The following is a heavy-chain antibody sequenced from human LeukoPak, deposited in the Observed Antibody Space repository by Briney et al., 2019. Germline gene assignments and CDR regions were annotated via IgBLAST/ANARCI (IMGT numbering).Heavy chain of an antibody. CDR3: ARDQGYGAYGLDY. D-gene: IGHD4/OR15-4a*01. CDR1: GDTFSSYA. CDR2: IGPIFGTA. Sequence: SVKVSCKASGDTFSSYAISWVRQAPGQGLEWMGRIGPIFGTANYAQKFQGRVTITTDESTSTAYMELTSPRSEDTAVYYCARDQGYGAYGLDYWGQGTLVTVSS. V-gene: IGHV1-69*05. J-gene: IGHJ4*02.